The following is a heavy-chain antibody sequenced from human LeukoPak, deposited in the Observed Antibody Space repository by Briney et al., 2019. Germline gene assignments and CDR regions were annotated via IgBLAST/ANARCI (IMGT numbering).Heavy chain of an antibody. CDR3: ARQDYGGNSYYFDY. J-gene: IGHJ4*02. CDR2: ISSSSSYI. V-gene: IGHV3-21*01. Sequence: TTGGSLRLSCAASGFTFSSYSMNWVRQAPGKGLEWDSSISSSSSYIYYADSVKGRFTISRDNAKNSLYLQMNSLRAEDTAVYYCARQDYGGNSYYFDYWGQGTLVTVSS. D-gene: IGHD4-23*01. CDR1: GFTFSSYS.